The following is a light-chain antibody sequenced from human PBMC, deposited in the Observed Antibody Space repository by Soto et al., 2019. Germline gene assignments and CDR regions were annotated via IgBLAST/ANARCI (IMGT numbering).Light chain of an antibody. CDR1: SSNIGSNT. CDR3: AAWDDSLIWV. J-gene: IGLJ3*02. Sequence: QSVLTQPPSASGTPGQTVTISCSGSSSNIGSNTVNWYQQFPGTAPKLLIYSNDQRPSGVPDRFSGSKSGTSASLAISGLQSEDESDYYCAAWDDSLIWVFGGGTKVT. V-gene: IGLV1-44*01. CDR2: SND.